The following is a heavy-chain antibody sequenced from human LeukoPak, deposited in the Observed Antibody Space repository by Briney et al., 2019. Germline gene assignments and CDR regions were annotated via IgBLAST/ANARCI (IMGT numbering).Heavy chain of an antibody. V-gene: IGHV3-30*04. CDR1: GFTFSSYA. CDR2: ISYDGSNK. CDR3: ARERRGSHNWFDP. J-gene: IGHJ5*02. Sequence: PGRSLRLSCAASGFTFSSYAMHWVRQAPGKGLEWVAVISYDGSNKYYADSVKGRFTISRDNSKNTLYLQMNSLRAEDTAVYYCARERRGSHNWFDPWGQGTLVTVSP. D-gene: IGHD3-16*01.